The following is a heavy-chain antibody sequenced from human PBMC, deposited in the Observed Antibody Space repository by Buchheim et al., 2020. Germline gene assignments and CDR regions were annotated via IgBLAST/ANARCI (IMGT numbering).Heavy chain of an antibody. J-gene: IGHJ6*02. CDR2: ISSSSSYI. Sequence: EVQLVESGGGLVKPGGSLRLSCAASGFTFSSYSMNWVRQAPGKGLEWVSSISSSSSYIYYADSVKGRFTISRDKAKNSRYLQMNSLRAEDTAVYYCARLFADYIHYYYYGMDVWGQGTT. CDR1: GFTFSSYS. D-gene: IGHD5-12*01. V-gene: IGHV3-21*01. CDR3: ARLFADYIHYYYYGMDV.